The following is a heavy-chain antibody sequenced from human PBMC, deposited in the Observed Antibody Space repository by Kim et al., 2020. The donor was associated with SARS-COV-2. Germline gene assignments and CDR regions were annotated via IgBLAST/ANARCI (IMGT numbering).Heavy chain of an antibody. CDR2: IYYSGST. Sequence: SETLSLTCTVSGGSISSGGYYWSWIRQHPGKGLEWIGYIYYSGSTYYNPSLKSRVTISVDTSKNQFSLKLSSVTAADTAVYYCARIGYGLDGDYFDYWGQGTLVTVSS. CDR1: GGSISSGGYY. D-gene: IGHD2-15*01. V-gene: IGHV4-31*03. J-gene: IGHJ4*02. CDR3: ARIGYGLDGDYFDY.